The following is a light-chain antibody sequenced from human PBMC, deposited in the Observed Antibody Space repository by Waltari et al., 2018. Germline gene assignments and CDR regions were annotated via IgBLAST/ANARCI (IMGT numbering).Light chain of an antibody. V-gene: IGLV1-44*01. Sequence: QSLLTQPPSASGTPGQRVTISCSGDFGGNAVSWYQQLPGAAPQLLVHSNNKRAPGVPARFSSSNACTSASLAISGLQSADEGDYYCSVWDDSLNGQVQFGGGTKLTV. CDR1: FGGNA. CDR3: SVWDDSLNGQVQ. J-gene: IGLJ2*01. CDR2: SNN.